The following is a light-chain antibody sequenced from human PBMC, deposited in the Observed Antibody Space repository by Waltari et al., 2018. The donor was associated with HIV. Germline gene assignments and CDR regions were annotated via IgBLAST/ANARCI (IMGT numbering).Light chain of an antibody. J-gene: IGLJ2*01. CDR1: STDIANSNL. CDR3: CSYASSATLVI. CDR2: EAT. Sequence: QSALTQPASVSGSPGQSISISCTETSTDIANSNLVPWYQHRPGQAPNLLIFEATKRPSVVSSRFSGSKSGNTASLTISDLQHDDEADYYCCSYASSATLVIFGGGTRVTVL. V-gene: IGLV2-23*02.